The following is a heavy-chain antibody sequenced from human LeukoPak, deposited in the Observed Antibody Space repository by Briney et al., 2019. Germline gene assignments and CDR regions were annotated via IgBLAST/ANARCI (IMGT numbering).Heavy chain of an antibody. D-gene: IGHD3-10*01. J-gene: IGHJ5*02. CDR1: GFTFSSYS. CDR2: ISSSSSYI. CDR3: ARNNWFGEFENWFDP. V-gene: IGHV3-21*01. Sequence: PGGSLRLSCAASGFTFSSYSMNWVRQAPGKGLEWVSSISSSSSYIYYADSVKGRFTISRDNAKNSLYLQMNSLRAEDTAVYYCARNNWFGEFENWFDPWGQGTLVTVSS.